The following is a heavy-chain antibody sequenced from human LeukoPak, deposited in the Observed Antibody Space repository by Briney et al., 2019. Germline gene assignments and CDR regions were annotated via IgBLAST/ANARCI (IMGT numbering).Heavy chain of an antibody. D-gene: IGHD3-10*01. J-gene: IGHJ5*02. CDR3: ARDRHGSGSSAP. Sequence: GGSLRLSCAASGFTFSSYSMNWVRQAPGKGPEWVSSISSSSSYIYYADSVKGRFTISRDNAKNSLYLQMNSLRAEDTAVYYCARDRHGSGSSAPWGQGTLVTVSS. CDR2: ISSSSSYI. CDR1: GFTFSSYS. V-gene: IGHV3-21*01.